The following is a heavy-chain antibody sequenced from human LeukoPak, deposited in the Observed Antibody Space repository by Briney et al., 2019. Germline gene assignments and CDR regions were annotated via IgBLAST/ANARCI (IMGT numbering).Heavy chain of an antibody. Sequence: PSETLSLTRTVSGASISGHYLTWIRQPPGKGLEWIGYISHIGNTNYNPSLKSRVTISVDTSKNQFSLKQTSVTAADTAVYYCAGDRISISALDMWGQGTMVTVSS. CDR1: GASISGHY. V-gene: IGHV4-59*11. CDR3: AGDRISISALDM. CDR2: ISHIGNT. J-gene: IGHJ3*02. D-gene: IGHD1-14*01.